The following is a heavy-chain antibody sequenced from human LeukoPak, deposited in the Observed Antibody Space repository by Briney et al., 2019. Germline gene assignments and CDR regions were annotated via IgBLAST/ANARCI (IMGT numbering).Heavy chain of an antibody. Sequence: SVKVSCKASGGTFSSYAISWVRQAPGQGLEWMGGIIPIFGTANYAQKFQGRVTITTDESTSTAYMELSSLRSEDTAVYYCATNYYGSGSYLAGANWFDPWGQGTLVTVSS. CDR2: IIPIFGTA. V-gene: IGHV1-69*05. CDR1: GGTFSSYA. J-gene: IGHJ5*02. CDR3: ATNYYGSGSYLAGANWFDP. D-gene: IGHD3-10*01.